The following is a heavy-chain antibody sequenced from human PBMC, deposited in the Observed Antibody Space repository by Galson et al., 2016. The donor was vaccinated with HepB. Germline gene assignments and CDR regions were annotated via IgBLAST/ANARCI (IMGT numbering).Heavy chain of an antibody. CDR2: ITHSGST. CDR3: ARLYCNTETCYRYFDH. CDR1: GDSISSHGAY. D-gene: IGHD2/OR15-2a*01. V-gene: IGHV4-38-2*02. Sequence: SETLSLTCTVSGDSISSHGAYWGWIRQAPGKGLDWIASITHSGSTYYNPSPQSRVTISVDTSKNQFSLRLRFVTAADTAFYFCARLYCNTETCYRYFDHWGQGTLVTVSS. J-gene: IGHJ4*02.